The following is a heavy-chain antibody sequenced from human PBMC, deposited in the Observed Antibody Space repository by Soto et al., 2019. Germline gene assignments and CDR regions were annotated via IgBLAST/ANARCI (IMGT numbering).Heavy chain of an antibody. CDR1: GGTFSSYA. D-gene: IGHD5-12*01. Sequence: GASVKVSCKASGGTFSSYAISWVRQAPGQGLEWMGGIIPIFGTANYAQKFQGRVTITADESTSTAYMELSSLRSEDTAVYYCARTVDIVATIDPSSDYGMDVWGQGTTVTVSS. J-gene: IGHJ6*02. CDR3: ARTVDIVATIDPSSDYGMDV. V-gene: IGHV1-69*13. CDR2: IIPIFGTA.